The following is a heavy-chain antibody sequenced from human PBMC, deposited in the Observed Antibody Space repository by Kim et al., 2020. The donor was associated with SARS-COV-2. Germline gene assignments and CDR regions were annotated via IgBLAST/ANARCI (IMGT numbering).Heavy chain of an antibody. J-gene: IGHJ5*02. CDR1: GGSISSGGYY. D-gene: IGHD2-15*01. CDR2: IYYSGST. CDR3: ARDGGPGYCSGGSCLNWFDP. Sequence: SETLSLTCTVSGGSISSGGYYWSWIRQHPGKGLEWIGYIYYSGSTYYNPSLKSRVTISVDTSKNQFSLKLSSVTAADTAVYYCARDGGPGYCSGGSCLNWFDPWGQGTLVTVSS. V-gene: IGHV4-31*03.